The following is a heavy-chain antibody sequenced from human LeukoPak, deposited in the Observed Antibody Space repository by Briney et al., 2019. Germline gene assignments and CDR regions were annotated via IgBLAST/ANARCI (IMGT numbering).Heavy chain of an antibody. D-gene: IGHD3-3*01. V-gene: IGHV3-72*01. J-gene: IGHJ3*02. CDR3: TRDGGVGDNTASDI. CDR1: GVTLSDHH. CDR2: TRSKARRYTT. Sequence: QSGGSLRLSCAASGVTLSDHHMDWVRQAPGKGLEWVGRTRSKARRYTTEFAASVKGRFAIARDDSKNSMYLQMNNLKTEDTAVYYCTRDGGVGDNTASDIWGQGTLVTVSS.